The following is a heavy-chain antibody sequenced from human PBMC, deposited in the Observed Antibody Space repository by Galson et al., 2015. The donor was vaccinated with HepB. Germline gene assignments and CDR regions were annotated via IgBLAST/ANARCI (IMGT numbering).Heavy chain of an antibody. V-gene: IGHV3-23*01. CDR3: AKDDMESPYGGYALDV. CDR1: GFPFGSYG. J-gene: IGHJ3*01. CDR2: ISGSGGST. Sequence: SLRLSCAASGFPFGSYGMTWVRQAPGKGLEWVSGISGSGGSTYYADSVKGRVTIARDNSKNTLYLQMNRLRVEDTAVYYCAKDDMESPYGGYALDVWGQGTMVTVSS. D-gene: IGHD4/OR15-4a*01.